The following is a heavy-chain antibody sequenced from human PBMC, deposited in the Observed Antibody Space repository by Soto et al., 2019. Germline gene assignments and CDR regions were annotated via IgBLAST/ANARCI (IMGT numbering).Heavy chain of an antibody. D-gene: IGHD3-3*01. Sequence: ASVKVSCKASGGTFSSYAISWVRQAPVQGLEWMGGIIPIFGTANYAQKFQGRVTITADESTSTAYMELSSLRSDDTAIYYCARSSGGNFGIIIEGSNWFDPWGQGTLVTVSS. V-gene: IGHV1-69*13. CDR3: ARSSGGNFGIIIEGSNWFDP. CDR2: IIPIFGTA. J-gene: IGHJ5*02. CDR1: GGTFSSYA.